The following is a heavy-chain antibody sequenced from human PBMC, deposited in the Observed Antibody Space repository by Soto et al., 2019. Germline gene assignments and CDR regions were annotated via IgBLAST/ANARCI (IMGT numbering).Heavy chain of an antibody. CDR1: GFTFSSFG. J-gene: IGHJ4*02. CDR2: ISFDGSNK. D-gene: IGHD4-17*01. Sequence: QVQLVESGGGVVQPGRSLRLSCAASGFTFSSFGMHWVRPAPGTGLERVAVISFDGSNKYYADYVKGRFTIARDNSKNTLYLQMNSLRPEDTAVYYCANAPDYGDFRGDYWGQVILVTVSA. V-gene: IGHV3-30*18. CDR3: ANAPDYGDFRGDY.